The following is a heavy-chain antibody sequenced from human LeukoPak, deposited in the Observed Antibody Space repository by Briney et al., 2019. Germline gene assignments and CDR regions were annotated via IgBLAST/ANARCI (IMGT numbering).Heavy chain of an antibody. CDR2: ISSSSSTI. D-gene: IGHD3-16*01. V-gene: IGHV3-48*01. Sequence: GGSLTLSRAASGFTFSSYSMNWVRQAPGKGLEWVSYISSSSSTIYYADSVKGRFTISRANAKNSLYLQMNSLRAEDTAGYYRARGRWGAFDIWGQGTMVTVSS. J-gene: IGHJ3*02. CDR1: GFTFSSYS. CDR3: ARGRWGAFDI.